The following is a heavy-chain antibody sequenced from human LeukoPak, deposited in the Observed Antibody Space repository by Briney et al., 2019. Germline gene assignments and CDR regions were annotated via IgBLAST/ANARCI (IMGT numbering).Heavy chain of an antibody. CDR2: IYTSGTT. CDR3: ARNAISYSNHYYYYMDV. V-gene: IGHV4-4*09. D-gene: IGHD4-11*01. CDR1: VASITCYY. J-gene: IGHJ6*03. Sequence: SETLSLTGTGSVASITCYYWIWMRPPPGKGREGIGYIYTSGTTNDNPFLKRRVTMSVDTSKNQFSLKLSSVHAADTAVYYCARNAISYSNHYYYYMDVWGKATTVTVSS.